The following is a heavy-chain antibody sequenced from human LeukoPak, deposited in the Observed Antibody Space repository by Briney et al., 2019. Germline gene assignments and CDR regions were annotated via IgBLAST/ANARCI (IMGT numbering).Heavy chain of an antibody. D-gene: IGHD2-2*01. CDR2: ISNSGTVT. CDR1: GFNFVNHA. J-gene: IGHJ4*02. CDR3: VKGGRICSSSTCRIDY. V-gene: IGHV3-23*05. Sequence: GGSLRLSCAASGFNFVNHAMTWVRQTPGKELEWVSVISNSGTVTYYADSVKGRFTVSRDKSNNMLYLQMDNLSAEDTAIYYCVKGGRICSSSTCRIDYWGQGTLVTVSS.